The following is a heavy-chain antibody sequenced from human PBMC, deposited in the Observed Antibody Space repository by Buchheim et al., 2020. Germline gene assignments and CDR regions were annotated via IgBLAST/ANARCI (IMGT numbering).Heavy chain of an antibody. CDR2: ISSSSSTI. D-gene: IGHD3-10*01. CDR1: GFTFSSYS. J-gene: IGHJ6*02. Sequence: EVQLVESGGGLVQPGGSLRLSCAASGFTFSSYSMNWVRQAPGKGLEWVSYISSSSSTIYYADSVKGRFTISRDNAKNSLSLQMNSLRAEDTAVYYCARDLGENGYYYYGMDVWGQGTT. CDR3: ARDLGENGYYYYGMDV. V-gene: IGHV3-48*04.